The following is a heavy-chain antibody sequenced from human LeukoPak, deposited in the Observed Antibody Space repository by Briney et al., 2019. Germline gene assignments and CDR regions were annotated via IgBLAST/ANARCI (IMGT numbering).Heavy chain of an antibody. CDR3: ARESQGIVRY. V-gene: IGHV4-59*01. D-gene: IGHD1-26*01. Sequence: PSGTLSLTCTVSGGSISSYYWSWIRQPPGKGLEWIGYIYYSGSTNYNPSLKSRVTISVDTSKNQFSLKLSSVTAADTAVYYCARESQGIVRYWGQGTLVTVSS. CDR2: IYYSGST. CDR1: GGSISSYY. J-gene: IGHJ4*02.